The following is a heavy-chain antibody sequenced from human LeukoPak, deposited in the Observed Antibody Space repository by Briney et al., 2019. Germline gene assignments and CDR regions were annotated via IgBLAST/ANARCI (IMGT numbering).Heavy chain of an antibody. CDR2: ISSSSSYI. Sequence: GGSLRLSCAASGFTFSSYSMNWVRQAPGKGLEWVSSISSSSSYIYYADSVKGRFTISRDNAKNSLYLQMNSLRAEDTAVYYCASLGDSGYDYSSFDYWGQGTLVTVSS. J-gene: IGHJ4*02. CDR1: GFTFSSYS. D-gene: IGHD5-12*01. V-gene: IGHV3-21*01. CDR3: ASLGDSGYDYSSFDY.